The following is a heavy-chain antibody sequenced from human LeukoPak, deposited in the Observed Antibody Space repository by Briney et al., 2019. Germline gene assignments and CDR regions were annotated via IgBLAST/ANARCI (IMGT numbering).Heavy chain of an antibody. CDR1: GYTFSGYY. V-gene: IGHV1-2*02. J-gene: IGHJ4*02. D-gene: IGHD3-3*01. CDR3: ARGSPRITIFGVVIPYYFDY. CDR2: INPNSGGT. Sequence: ASVKVSCKASGYTFSGYYMHWVRQAPGQGLEWMGWINPNSGGTNYAQKFQGRVTMTRDTYISTAYMELSRLRSDDTAVYYCARGSPRITIFGVVIPYYFDYWGQGTLVTVSS.